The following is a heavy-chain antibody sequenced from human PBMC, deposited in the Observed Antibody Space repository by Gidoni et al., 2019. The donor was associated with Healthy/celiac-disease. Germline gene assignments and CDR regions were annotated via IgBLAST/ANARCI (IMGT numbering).Heavy chain of an antibody. CDR2: IYWDDDK. Sequence: QITLKESGPTLVKPTQTLTLTCTFSGFSLSTRGVGLGWIRQPPGKALEWLALIYWDDDKRYSPSLKSRLTITKDTSKNQVVLTMTNMDPVDTATYYCAHRREQWVRDYGGNSGVFYWFDPWGQGTLVTVSS. V-gene: IGHV2-5*02. CDR1: GFSLSTRGVG. CDR3: AHRREQWVRDYGGNSGVFYWFDP. D-gene: IGHD4-17*01. J-gene: IGHJ5*02.